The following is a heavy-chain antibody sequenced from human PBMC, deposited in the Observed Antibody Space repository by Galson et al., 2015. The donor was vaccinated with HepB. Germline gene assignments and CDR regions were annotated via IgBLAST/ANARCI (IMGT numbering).Heavy chain of an antibody. CDR3: ARDRPDLVVVVAATHGVDY. J-gene: IGHJ4*02. Sequence: SLRLSCAASGFTFSDYSMTWVRQAPGKGLEWVSSISRSTGYLYYADSVKGRFTISRNNAKNSLYLQMNSLRAEDTAVYYCARDRPDLVVVVAATHGVDYWGQGALVTVSS. V-gene: IGHV3-21*01. D-gene: IGHD2-15*01. CDR1: GFTFSDYS. CDR2: ISRSTGYL.